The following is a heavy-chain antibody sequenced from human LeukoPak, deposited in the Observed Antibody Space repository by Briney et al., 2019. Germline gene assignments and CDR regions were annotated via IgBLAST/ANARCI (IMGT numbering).Heavy chain of an antibody. V-gene: IGHV4-61*01. CDR2: IHYSGST. CDR3: ARGSRGQLAVAGLGFFGY. D-gene: IGHD6-19*01. J-gene: IGHJ4*02. Sequence: SETLSLTCTVSGGSVSSGSYYWSWIRQPPGRGLEWIAYIHYSGSTNYNPSLKSRVTISVDTSKNQFSLKLSSVTAADTAVYYCARGSRGQLAVAGLGFFGYWGQGTLVTVSS. CDR1: GGSVSSGSYY.